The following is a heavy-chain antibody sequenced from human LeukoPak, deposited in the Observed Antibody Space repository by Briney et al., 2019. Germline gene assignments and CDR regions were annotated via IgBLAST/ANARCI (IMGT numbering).Heavy chain of an antibody. Sequence: ASVKVSCKASGYTFTGYYMHWVRQAPGQGLEWMGWINPNSGGTNYAQKLQGRVTMTTDTSTSTAYMELRSLRSDDTAVYYCARGVLGYCSSTSCSWDYYYYMDVWGKGTTVTVSS. J-gene: IGHJ6*03. CDR2: INPNSGGT. CDR1: GYTFTGYY. D-gene: IGHD2-2*01. CDR3: ARGVLGYCSSTSCSWDYYYYMDV. V-gene: IGHV1-2*02.